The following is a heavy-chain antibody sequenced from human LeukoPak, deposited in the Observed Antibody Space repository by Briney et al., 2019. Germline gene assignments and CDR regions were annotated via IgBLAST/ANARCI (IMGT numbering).Heavy chain of an antibody. Sequence: APVKVSCKASGYTFTSYYMHWVRQAPGQGLEWMGIINPSGGSTSYAQKFQGRVTMTRDTSTSTVYMELSSLRSEDTAVYYCARDSSGWYGIDYWGQGTLVTVSS. J-gene: IGHJ4*02. CDR3: ARDSSGWYGIDY. CDR1: GYTFTSYY. V-gene: IGHV1-46*01. CDR2: INPSGGST. D-gene: IGHD6-19*01.